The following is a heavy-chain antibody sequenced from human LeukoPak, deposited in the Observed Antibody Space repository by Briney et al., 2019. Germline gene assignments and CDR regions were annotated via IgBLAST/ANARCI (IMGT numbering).Heavy chain of an antibody. V-gene: IGHV7-4-1*02. CDR3: ARVQGYCSTTSCYPHY. J-gene: IGHJ4*02. CDR2: INTITGNP. CDR1: GYTFTNFA. Sequence: ASVKVSCKASGYTFTNFAINWVRQAPGQGPEWMGWINTITGNPTYAQGFTGRFVFSLDTSVNTAYLQISSLKAEDTAIYYCARVQGYCSTTSCYPHYWGQGTLVTVSS. D-gene: IGHD2-2*01.